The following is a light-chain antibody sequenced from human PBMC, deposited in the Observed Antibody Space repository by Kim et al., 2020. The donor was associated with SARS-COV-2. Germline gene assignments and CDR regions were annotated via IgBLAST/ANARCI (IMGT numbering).Light chain of an antibody. CDR3: QHYNSYPLT. V-gene: IGKV1-5*03. CDR2: KAS. Sequence: DIQMTHSPSTLSASVGDRVTITCRASQSISYWLAWYQQKAGKAPKLLIYKASSLQSGVPSRFSGSGSGTEFTLTISSLQPDDFATYYCQHYNSYPLTFGGGTKVDIK. CDR1: QSISYW. J-gene: IGKJ4*01.